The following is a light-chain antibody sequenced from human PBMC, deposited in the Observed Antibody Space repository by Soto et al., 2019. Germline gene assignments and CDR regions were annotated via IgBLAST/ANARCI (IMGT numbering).Light chain of an antibody. CDR2: GTS. Sequence: ELVLTQSPGTLSLSPGDRATLFCRASQSVSSSYLAWYQQKPGQAPRLLIFGTSSRATGIPDRFSGSGSGTDFTLTISRLEPEDFAVYYCQQYGSSPRTFGQGTKVEVK. J-gene: IGKJ1*01. V-gene: IGKV3-20*01. CDR1: QSVSSSY. CDR3: QQYGSSPRT.